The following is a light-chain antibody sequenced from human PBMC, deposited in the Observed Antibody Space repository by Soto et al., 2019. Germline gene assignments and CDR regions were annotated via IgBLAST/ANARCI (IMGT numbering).Light chain of an antibody. J-gene: IGLJ1*01. CDR3: SSYTSSSTYV. CDR2: DVS. Sequence: QSALTQPASVSGSPGQSITISCTGTSSDVGGYNYVSWYQQRPGKAPKLMIYDVSNRPSGVSNRFSGSKSGNTASLTISGLQAGDEADYYCSSYTSSSTYVLGTGTKVTV. CDR1: SSDVGGYNY. V-gene: IGLV2-14*01.